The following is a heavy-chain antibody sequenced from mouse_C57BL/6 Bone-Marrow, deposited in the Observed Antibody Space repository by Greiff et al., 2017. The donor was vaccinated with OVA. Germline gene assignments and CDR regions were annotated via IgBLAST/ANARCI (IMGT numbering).Heavy chain of an antibody. CDR1: GYTFTSYW. CDR3: ARGGLPLYYFDY. D-gene: IGHD2-4*01. V-gene: IGHV1-50*01. Sequence: QVQLQQPGAELVKPGASVKLSCKASGYTFTSYWMQWVKQRPGQGLEWIGEIDPSDSYTNYNQKFKGKATLTVDTSSSTAYMQLSSLTSEDAAVYYCARGGLPLYYFDYWGQGTTLTVSS. J-gene: IGHJ2*01. CDR2: IDPSDSYT.